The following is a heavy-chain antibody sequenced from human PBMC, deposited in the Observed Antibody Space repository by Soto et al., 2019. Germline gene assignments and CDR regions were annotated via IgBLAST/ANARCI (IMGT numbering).Heavy chain of an antibody. J-gene: IGHJ4*02. CDR3: ARSGRECTTPQCYTYFDF. Sequence: ASVKVSFKASGYSFTTYGIEWLRQAPGQSPEWMGWIITGTGKTDYSQKFQGRLSITRDTSASTVYMELSSLTPEDAAVYFCARSGRECTTPQCYTYFDFWGQGTQVTVSS. CDR2: IITGTGKT. CDR1: GYSFTTYG. D-gene: IGHD2-15*01. V-gene: IGHV1-3*04.